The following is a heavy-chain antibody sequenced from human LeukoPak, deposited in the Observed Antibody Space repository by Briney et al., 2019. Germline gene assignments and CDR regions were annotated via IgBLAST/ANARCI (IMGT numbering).Heavy chain of an antibody. Sequence: GASVKVSCKASGYSSTYVFTTYPLHWVRQAPGQGLEWLGMINLRGDATIYAQKFQGRVTMTSDSSTTTVYMELSSLKSEDTGLYYCARKWSSRDWFDPWGQGTLVTVSS. D-gene: IGHD2-8*01. J-gene: IGHJ5*02. CDR1: GYSSTYVFTTYP. V-gene: IGHV1-46*01. CDR2: INLRGDAT. CDR3: ARKWSSRDWFDP.